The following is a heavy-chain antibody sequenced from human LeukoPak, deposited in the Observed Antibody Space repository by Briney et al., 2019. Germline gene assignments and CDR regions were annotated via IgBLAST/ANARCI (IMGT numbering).Heavy chain of an antibody. Sequence: GGSLRLSCAASGFTFSSYSMNWVRQAPGEGLEWVSSIIRSSSYIYYADSVKGRFTISRDNAKNSLYLQMNSLRAEDTAVYFCAREISYGDYPSGDAFDNWGQGTMVTVSS. V-gene: IGHV3-21*01. CDR2: IIRSSSYI. D-gene: IGHD4-17*01. CDR3: AREISYGDYPSGDAFDN. J-gene: IGHJ3*02. CDR1: GFTFSSYS.